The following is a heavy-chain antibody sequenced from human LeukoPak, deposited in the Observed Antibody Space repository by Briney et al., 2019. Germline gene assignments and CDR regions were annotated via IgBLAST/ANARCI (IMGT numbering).Heavy chain of an antibody. Sequence: GGSLRLSCAASGFTFSTYGMHWVRQAPGKGLEWVAFIRYDGSNKYYADSVKGRFTISRDNSKNTLSLQMNSLRAEDTAVYYCARVTSGSSYRPFDYWGQGTLVTVSS. CDR3: ARVTSGSSYRPFDY. D-gene: IGHD3-10*01. CDR1: GFTFSTYG. CDR2: IRYDGSNK. J-gene: IGHJ4*02. V-gene: IGHV3-30*02.